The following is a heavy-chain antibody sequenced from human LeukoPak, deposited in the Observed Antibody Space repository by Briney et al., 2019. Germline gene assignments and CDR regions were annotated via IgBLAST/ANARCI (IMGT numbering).Heavy chain of an antibody. J-gene: IGHJ1*01. CDR2: IYYSGST. D-gene: IGHD3-9*01. V-gene: IGHV4-39*01. CDR3: TRGSYDVLTGYSTLGEY. Sequence: SETLSLTCTVSGGSISSSSYYWGWIRKPPGKGLEWIGNIYYSGSTYYNPSLKIRLPISVYTSQRQFSLRLRSVTAADTALYYCTRGSYDVLTGYSTLGEYWGQGTLVTVSS. CDR1: GGSISSSSYY.